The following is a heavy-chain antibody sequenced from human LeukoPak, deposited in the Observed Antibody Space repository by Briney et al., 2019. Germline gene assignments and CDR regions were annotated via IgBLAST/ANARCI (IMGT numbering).Heavy chain of an antibody. Sequence: PSETLSLTCTVSGGSISSHNWSWIRQPPGKGLEWIGYIYYSGSTNYNPSLKSRVTISVDTSKNQFSLKLSSVTAADTAVYYCARGYDYYYYYMDVWGKGTTVTVSS. J-gene: IGHJ6*03. V-gene: IGHV4-59*11. CDR1: GGSISSHN. CDR3: ARGYDYYYYYMDV. D-gene: IGHD1-1*01. CDR2: IYYSGST.